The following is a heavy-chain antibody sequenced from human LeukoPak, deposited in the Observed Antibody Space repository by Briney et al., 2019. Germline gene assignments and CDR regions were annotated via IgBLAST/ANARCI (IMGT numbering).Heavy chain of an antibody. J-gene: IGHJ4*02. CDR2: ISSSSSTI. V-gene: IGHV3-48*01. CDR1: GFTFSSYS. D-gene: IGHD1-26*01. CDR3: ARDTPGELFDY. Sequence: GGSLRLSCAASGFTFSSYSMNWVRQAPGKGLEWVSYISSSSSTIYYADSVKGRFTISRDNAKNSLYLQMNSLRAEDTAVYYCARDTPGELFDYWGQGTLVTVSS.